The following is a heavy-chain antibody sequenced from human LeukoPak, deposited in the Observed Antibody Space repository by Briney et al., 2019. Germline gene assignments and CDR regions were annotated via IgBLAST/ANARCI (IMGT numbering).Heavy chain of an antibody. V-gene: IGHV3-43*01. D-gene: IGHD4-17*01. CDR2: LSWDDGST. CDR1: GFPFRSYS. J-gene: IGHJ6*02. Sequence: GGSLRLSCAASGFPFRSYSMNWVPHAPGKGLEWVSLLSWDDGSTYYADSVKGQFTSSRDKSRISLDVELNSLRTEDTALYSSTKEITPPLPPVTTFDGMHVSGQATTVTASS. CDR3: TKEITPPLPPVTTFDGMHV.